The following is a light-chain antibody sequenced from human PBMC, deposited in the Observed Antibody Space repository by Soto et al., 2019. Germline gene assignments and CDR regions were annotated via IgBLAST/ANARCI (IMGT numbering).Light chain of an antibody. Sequence: EIVLTLSPATLSLSPGERATLSCRASQSVSTYLAWYQQKPGQAPRLLIYDASTRATGIPARFSGSGSGTDFTLTISSLEPEDFAVYYCQQRGNWPRTFGQGTKVEIK. V-gene: IGKV3-11*01. CDR2: DAS. CDR1: QSVSTY. CDR3: QQRGNWPRT. J-gene: IGKJ1*01.